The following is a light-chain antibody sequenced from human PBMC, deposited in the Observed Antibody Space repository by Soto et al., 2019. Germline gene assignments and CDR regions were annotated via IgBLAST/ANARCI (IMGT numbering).Light chain of an antibody. CDR2: DAS. Sequence: EIVLTQSPATRSCSPGEKATLSCRASQRFSTYLAWYQQKPGQAPRLLIYDASKRATGIPARFSGSGSGTDFTLTIGSLEPEDFAVYYCQQRSNWPCTFGQGTKVEIK. V-gene: IGKV3-11*01. J-gene: IGKJ1*01. CDR3: QQRSNWPCT. CDR1: QRFSTY.